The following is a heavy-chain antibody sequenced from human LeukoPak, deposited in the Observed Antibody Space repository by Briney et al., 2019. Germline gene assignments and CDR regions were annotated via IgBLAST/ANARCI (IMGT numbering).Heavy chain of an antibody. CDR3: ARSRTAYYNVYADF. CDR2: IKEDGSEK. Sequence: GGSLRLFCVASGFTFSSYWMSWFRQAPGKGLEWVANIKEDGSEKYYADYVKGRFTISRDNAKNSLSLQMSSLRDEDTAVFYCARSRTAYYNVYADFWGQGTLVTVSS. J-gene: IGHJ4*02. D-gene: IGHD1-26*01. CDR1: GFTFSSYW. V-gene: IGHV3-7*01.